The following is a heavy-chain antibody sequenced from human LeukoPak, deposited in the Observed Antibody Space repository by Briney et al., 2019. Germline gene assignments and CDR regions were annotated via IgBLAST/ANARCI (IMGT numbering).Heavy chain of an antibody. CDR2: ISSSCSTI. CDR3: ARDLNSSPSYYFDY. V-gene: IGHV3-48*03. CDR1: GFTFSTYE. D-gene: IGHD6-6*01. J-gene: IGHJ4*02. Sequence: GGSLRLSCAASGFTFSTYEMNWVRQSPGKGLEGVSYISSSCSTIYYADSVKGRFTISRDNDKNSLYLQMNSLRAEDTAVYYCARDLNSSPSYYFDYWGEGTLVTVSS.